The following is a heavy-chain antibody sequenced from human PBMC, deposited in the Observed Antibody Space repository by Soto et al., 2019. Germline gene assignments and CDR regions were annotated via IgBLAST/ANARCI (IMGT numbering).Heavy chain of an antibody. D-gene: IGHD2-2*02. J-gene: IGHJ6*02. Sequence: DVQLVESGGGLVQPGESVKLSCEVSGVIFRLYSMSWVRQAPGKGLEWVAKIPQEGGDGHYLDSVKGRFLISRDNAKNSLYLQINSLRGDDSAVSYCVRDQLIPPADDFFYGSDVWGQGATVTVSS. CDR2: IPQEGGDG. V-gene: IGHV3-7*03. CDR3: VRDQLIPPADDFFYGSDV. CDR1: GVIFRLYS.